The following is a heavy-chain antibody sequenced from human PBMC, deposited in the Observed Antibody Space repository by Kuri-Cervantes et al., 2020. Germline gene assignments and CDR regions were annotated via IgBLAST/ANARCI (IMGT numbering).Heavy chain of an antibody. Sequence: SETLSLTCAVYGGSFTDYYWNWIRQPPGKGLEWIGEINHSGSTNYNPSLKGRVTMSVDTSKNQFSLKLSSVTAADTAVYYCARGLKGDFWSGYYYFDYWGQGTLVTVSS. CDR3: ARGLKGDFWSGYYYFDY. CDR2: INHSGST. D-gene: IGHD3-3*01. V-gene: IGHV4-34*01. CDR1: GGSFTDYY. J-gene: IGHJ4*02.